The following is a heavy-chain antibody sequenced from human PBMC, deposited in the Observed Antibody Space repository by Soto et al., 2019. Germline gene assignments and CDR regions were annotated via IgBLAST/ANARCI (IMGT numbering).Heavy chain of an antibody. J-gene: IGHJ5*02. CDR2: ISAYNGNT. Sequence: GASVKVSCKASGYTFTSYGISWVRQAPGQGLEWMGWISAYNGNTNYAQKLQGRVTMTTDTSTSTAYMELRSLRSDDTAVYYCARSYYYDSSGYYLPWGQGTLVTVS. V-gene: IGHV1-18*01. CDR1: GYTFTSYG. CDR3: ARSYYYDSSGYYLP. D-gene: IGHD3-22*01.